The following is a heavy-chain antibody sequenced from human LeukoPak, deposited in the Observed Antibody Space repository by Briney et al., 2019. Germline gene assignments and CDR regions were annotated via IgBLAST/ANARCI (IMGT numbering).Heavy chain of an antibody. CDR2: ITSSGDGT. CDR3: AKDAYYDIAEY. CDR1: GFTFNNYA. V-gene: IGHV3-23*01. Sequence: GGSLRLSCAASGFTFNNYAMSWVRQAPGKGLEWVSSITSSGDGTFYADSVRGRFTISRDNSRSPLYLQMDSLRAEDTAVYYCAKDAYYDIAEYWGQGTLVTVSS. D-gene: IGHD3-9*01. J-gene: IGHJ4*02.